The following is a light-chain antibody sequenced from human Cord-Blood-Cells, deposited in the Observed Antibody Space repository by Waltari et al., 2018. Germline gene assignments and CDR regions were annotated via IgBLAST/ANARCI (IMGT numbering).Light chain of an antibody. CDR2: AAS. V-gene: IGKV1-8*01. CDR3: QQYYSYPFT. Sequence: AIRIIHSPSSHSASTGDRVTITCRASQGIRSYLAWYQQKPGKAPKLLIYAASTLQSGVPSRFSGSGSGTDFTLTISCLQSEDFATYYCQQYYSYPFTFGPGTKVDIK. J-gene: IGKJ3*01. CDR1: QGIRSY.